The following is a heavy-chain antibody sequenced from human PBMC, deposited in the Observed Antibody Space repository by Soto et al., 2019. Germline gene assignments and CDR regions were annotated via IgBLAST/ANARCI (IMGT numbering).Heavy chain of an antibody. J-gene: IGHJ6*02. D-gene: IGHD3-10*01. Sequence: PGGSLSLSCAASGFTFSRYGMHWVRQAPGKGLEWVAVIWYDGSNKYYADSVKCRFTISRHNSKNTLYLQMNSLRAEDTDVYLCSREYYYGWGDELGYGMDIWGQGTTVTVSS. CDR2: IWYDGSNK. CDR1: GFTFSRYG. CDR3: SREYYYGWGDELGYGMDI. V-gene: IGHV3-33*01.